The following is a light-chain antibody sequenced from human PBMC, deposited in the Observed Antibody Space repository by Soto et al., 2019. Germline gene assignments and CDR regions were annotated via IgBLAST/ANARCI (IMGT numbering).Light chain of an antibody. CDR1: QGISSY. Sequence: IQLTQSPSSLSASVGARVTITCRASQGISSYLAWYQQKPGKAPNLLIYAASTLQSGVPSRFSGSGSGTDFTLTISNLQPEDFANYHCEQYNSYSWTFGQGSKVDMK. J-gene: IGKJ1*01. CDR3: EQYNSYSWT. V-gene: IGKV1-9*01. CDR2: AAS.